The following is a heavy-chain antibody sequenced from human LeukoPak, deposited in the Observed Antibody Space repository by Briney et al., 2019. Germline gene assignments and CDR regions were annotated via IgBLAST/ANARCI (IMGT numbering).Heavy chain of an antibody. D-gene: IGHD5-12*01. CDR3: ARTYSGYDYDRGAFDI. J-gene: IGHJ3*02. V-gene: IGHV3-30-3*01. CDR2: ISYDGSNK. Sequence: PGRSLRPSCAASGFTFSSYTMHWVRQAPGQGLEWVAVISYDGSNKYYADSVKGRFTISRDNSKNTLYLQMNSLRAEDTAVYYCARTYSGYDYDRGAFDIWGQGTMVTVSS. CDR1: GFTFSSYT.